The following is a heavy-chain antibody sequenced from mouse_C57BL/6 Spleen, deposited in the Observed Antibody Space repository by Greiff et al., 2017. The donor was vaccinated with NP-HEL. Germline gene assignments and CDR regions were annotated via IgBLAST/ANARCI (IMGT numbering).Heavy chain of an antibody. J-gene: IGHJ2*01. CDR2: IDPEDGDT. Sequence: VQLQQSGAELVRPGASVKLSCTASGFYIKDYYMHWVKQRPEQGLEWIGRIDPEDGDTEYAPKFQGKATMTADTSSNTAYLQLSSLTSEDTAVYYCTTRDTTVVEYFDYWGQGTTLTVSS. CDR1: GFYIKDYY. D-gene: IGHD1-1*01. V-gene: IGHV14-1*01. CDR3: TTRDTTVVEYFDY.